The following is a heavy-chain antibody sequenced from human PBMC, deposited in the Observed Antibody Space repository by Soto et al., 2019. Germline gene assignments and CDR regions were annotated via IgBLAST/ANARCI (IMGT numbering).Heavy chain of an antibody. CDR1: GFTFTSSA. Sequence: SVKVSCKASGFTFTSSAVQWVRQARGQRLEWIGWIVVGSGNTNYAQKFQERVTITRDMSTSTAYMELSSLRSEDTAVYYCAAAQYYYDSSGYSGPLDAFAIWGQGTMVTVSS. CDR2: IVVGSGNT. V-gene: IGHV1-58*01. CDR3: AAAQYYYDSSGYSGPLDAFAI. D-gene: IGHD3-22*01. J-gene: IGHJ3*02.